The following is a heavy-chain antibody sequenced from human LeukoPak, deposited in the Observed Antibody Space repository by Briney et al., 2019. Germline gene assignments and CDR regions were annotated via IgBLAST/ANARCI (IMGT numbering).Heavy chain of an antibody. CDR3: ARDSFGVRGWFDP. J-gene: IGHJ5*02. D-gene: IGHD3-10*01. CDR1: GGTFSSYA. CDR2: IIPIFGTA. V-gene: IGHV1-69*13. Sequence: SVTVSCKASGGTFSSYAISWVRQAPGQGLEWMGGIIPIFGTANYAQKFQGRVTITADESTSTAYMELSSLRSEDTAVYYCARDSFGVRGWFDPWGQGTLVTVSS.